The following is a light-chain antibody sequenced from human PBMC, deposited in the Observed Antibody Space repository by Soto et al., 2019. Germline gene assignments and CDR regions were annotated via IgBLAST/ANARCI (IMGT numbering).Light chain of an antibody. CDR3: QQLNSYPWT. J-gene: IGKJ1*01. Sequence: DLQLTQSPSFLSASVGDRVTITCRASQGISRYLAWYQQKPGKAPKLLISTASNLQSGVPSRFSGSGSGTEFTLTISSLQPEDFATYYCQQLNSYPWTFGQGTKVEIK. CDR2: TAS. CDR1: QGISRY. V-gene: IGKV1-9*01.